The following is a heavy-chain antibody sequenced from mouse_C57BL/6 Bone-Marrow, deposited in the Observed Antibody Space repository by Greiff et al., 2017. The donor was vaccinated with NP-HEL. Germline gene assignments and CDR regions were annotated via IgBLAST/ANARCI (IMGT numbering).Heavy chain of an antibody. CDR1: GFSLTSYG. CDR2: IWSGGST. D-gene: IGHD1-2*01. Sequence: VKLVESGPGLVQPSQSLSITCTVSGFSLTSYGVHWVRQPPGKGLEWLGVIWSGGSTDYNAAFISRLSISKDNSKSQVFFKMNSLQADDTAIYYCAIHYHGFAYWGQGTLVTVSA. V-gene: IGHV2-4*01. J-gene: IGHJ3*01. CDR3: AIHYHGFAY.